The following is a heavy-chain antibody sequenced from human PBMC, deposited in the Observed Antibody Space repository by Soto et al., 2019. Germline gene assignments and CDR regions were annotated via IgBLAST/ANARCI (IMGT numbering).Heavy chain of an antibody. CDR3: ARDQSIAHLDY. D-gene: IGHD6-13*01. J-gene: IGHJ4*02. CDR1: GFTFSDYY. Sequence: QVQLVESGGGLVKPGGSLRLSCAASGFTFSDYYMSWIRQAPGKGLEWVSYISSSSSYTNYADSVKGRFTISRDNAKNSLYLQMNSVRAEDTAVYYCARDQSIAHLDYWGQGTLVTVSS. V-gene: IGHV3-11*06. CDR2: ISSSSSYT.